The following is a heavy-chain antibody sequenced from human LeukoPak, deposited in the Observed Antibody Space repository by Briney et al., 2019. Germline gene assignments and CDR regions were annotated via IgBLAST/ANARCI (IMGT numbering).Heavy chain of an antibody. CDR1: GYSFISYS. CDR3: ARSTSVHYLFDY. D-gene: IGHD3-10*01. CDR2: ICAGDSDT. J-gene: IGHJ4*02. V-gene: IGHV5-51*01. Sequence: GESLKISCKGSGYSFISYSIGWVRQMPGKGLEWMGIICAGDSDTRYSPSFQGQVTMSVDKSITTAYLQWSSLKASDTAMYFCARSTSVHYLFDYWGQGTLVTVSS.